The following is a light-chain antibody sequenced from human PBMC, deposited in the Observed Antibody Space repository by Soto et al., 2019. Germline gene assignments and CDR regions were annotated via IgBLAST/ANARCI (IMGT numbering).Light chain of an antibody. V-gene: IGKV3-20*01. CDR3: QQYGSSGT. CDR2: GAS. Sequence: IVLAHSPGTLWFSPGERATLSCRAIQSVSSSYLAWYQQKPGQAPRLLIYGASSRATRIPDRFSGSGSGTDFTLTISRLEPEDFAVYYCQQYGSSGTFGQGTKVDIK. J-gene: IGKJ1*01. CDR1: QSVSSSY.